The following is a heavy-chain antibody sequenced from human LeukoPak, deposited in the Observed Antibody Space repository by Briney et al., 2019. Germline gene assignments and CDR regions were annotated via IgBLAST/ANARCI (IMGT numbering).Heavy chain of an antibody. J-gene: IGHJ4*02. CDR1: GFTFSDHY. Sequence: QAGGSLRLSCAASGFTFSDHYMDWVRQAPGKGLEWVGRIRKKTNSYTTEYAASVKDRFTISRDDSKNSLYLQMNSLKTEDTAVYYCASSGSYPPLDYWGQGTLVTVSS. V-gene: IGHV3-72*01. CDR2: IRKKTNSYTT. D-gene: IGHD1-26*01. CDR3: ASSGSYPPLDY.